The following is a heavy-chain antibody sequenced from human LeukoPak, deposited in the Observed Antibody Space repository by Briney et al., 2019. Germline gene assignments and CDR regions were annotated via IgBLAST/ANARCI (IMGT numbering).Heavy chain of an antibody. CDR1: GYSFTNYW. Sequence: KLGESLKISCKGSGYSFTNYWIGWVRQMPGKGLECMGIIYPGDSDTRYSPSFQGQVTISADKSISTAYLQWSSLKASDTAMYYCARHEGYCISSSCSDTFDIWGQGTMVTVSS. D-gene: IGHD2-2*01. J-gene: IGHJ3*02. CDR2: IYPGDSDT. V-gene: IGHV5-51*01. CDR3: ARHEGYCISSSCSDTFDI.